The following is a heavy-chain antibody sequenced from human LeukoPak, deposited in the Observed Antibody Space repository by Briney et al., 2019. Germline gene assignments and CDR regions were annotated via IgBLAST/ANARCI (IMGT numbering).Heavy chain of an antibody. Sequence: GGSLRLSCAASGLTFSSYSMNWVRQAPGKGLEWVSTISSSSNYIYYADSVKGPFTNSRDNAKNSLYLQMNSLRAEDTAVYYCARSYGSSEGADSWGQGTMVTVSS. CDR2: ISSSSNYI. J-gene: IGHJ3*02. V-gene: IGHV3-21*01. D-gene: IGHD3-22*01. CDR3: ARSYGSSEGADS. CDR1: GLTFSSYS.